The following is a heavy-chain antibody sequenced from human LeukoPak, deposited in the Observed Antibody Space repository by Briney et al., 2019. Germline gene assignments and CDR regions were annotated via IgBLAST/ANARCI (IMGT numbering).Heavy chain of an antibody. Sequence: GGSLRLSCAASGLTFSSYAMHWVRQAPGKGLEWVAVISYDGSNKYYADSVKGRFTLSRDNSKNTLYLQMNSLRAEDTAVYYCARGTYYDSSGYFDYWGQGTLVTVSS. V-gene: IGHV3-30*04. CDR3: ARGTYYDSSGYFDY. J-gene: IGHJ4*02. CDR1: GLTFSSYA. CDR2: ISYDGSNK. D-gene: IGHD3-22*01.